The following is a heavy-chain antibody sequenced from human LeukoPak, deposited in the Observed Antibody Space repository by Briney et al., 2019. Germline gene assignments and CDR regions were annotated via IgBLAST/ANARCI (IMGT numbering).Heavy chain of an antibody. J-gene: IGHJ6*02. CDR2: ISSSSSTI. D-gene: IGHD6-13*01. Sequence: GGSLRLSCAAPGFTFSSYSMNWVRQAPGKGLEWVSYISSSSSTIYYVDSVKGRFTISRDNAKNSLYLQMNSLRAEDTAVYYCARGKAAAARPYYYYYGMDVWGQGTTVTVSS. CDR1: GFTFSSYS. CDR3: ARGKAAAARPYYYYYGMDV. V-gene: IGHV3-48*04.